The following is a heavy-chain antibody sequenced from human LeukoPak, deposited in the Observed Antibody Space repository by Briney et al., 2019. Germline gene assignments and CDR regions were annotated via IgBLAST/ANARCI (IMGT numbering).Heavy chain of an antibody. D-gene: IGHD1-1*01. Sequence: SETLSLTCTVSGGSISSYYWSWIRQPPGKGLEWIGYFYYSGSTNYNPSLKSRVTISVDTSKNQFSLKLSSVTAADTAIYYCARGRSERSFDYWGQGTLVTVSS. CDR3: ARGRSERSFDY. CDR1: GGSISSYY. CDR2: FYYSGST. V-gene: IGHV4-59*01. J-gene: IGHJ4*02.